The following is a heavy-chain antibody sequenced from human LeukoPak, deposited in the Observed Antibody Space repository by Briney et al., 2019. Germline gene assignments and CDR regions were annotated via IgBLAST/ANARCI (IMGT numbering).Heavy chain of an antibody. CDR1: GDSISSSDYY. V-gene: IGHV4-39*07. CDR2: IHSSGNI. D-gene: IGHD3-16*02. J-gene: IGHJ4*02. CDR3: ARGRYNSKTDFDY. Sequence: SDTLSLTCAVSGDSISSSDYYWGWIRQPPGKGLEWIGSIHSSGNIYYNPSLKSRVTISLDTSNNQFSLRLFSVSAADTAVYYCARGRYNSKTDFDYWGQGTLVTVSS.